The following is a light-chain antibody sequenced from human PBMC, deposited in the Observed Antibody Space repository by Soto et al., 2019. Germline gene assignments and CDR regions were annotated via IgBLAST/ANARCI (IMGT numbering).Light chain of an antibody. CDR1: QGVTTN. J-gene: IGKJ5*01. CDR2: DVS. CDR3: QQYNNWPFS. Sequence: MTQSPASLSVSPGERVTLSCRAGQGVTTNFAWYQQKSGQSPRLLIYDVSTRATGVPARFSGTGSETDFTLTISGLQSEDSAVYFCQQYNNWPFSFAQGTRLEIK. V-gene: IGKV3-15*01.